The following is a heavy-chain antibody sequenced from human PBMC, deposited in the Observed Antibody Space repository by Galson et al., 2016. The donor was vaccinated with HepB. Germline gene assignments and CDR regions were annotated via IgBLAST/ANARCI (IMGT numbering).Heavy chain of an antibody. J-gene: IGHJ4*02. CDR2: IKQDGSEK. CDR1: GIAFSGYW. V-gene: IGHV3-7*01. CDR3: ARDILWFGELTRVYYFDY. Sequence: SLRLSCAASGIAFSGYWMSWVRQAPGKGLEWVANIKQDGSEKYYVDSVKGRFTISRHNAKNSLYLQMNSLRAEDTAVYYCARDILWFGELTRVYYFDYWGQGTLVTVSS. D-gene: IGHD3-10*01.